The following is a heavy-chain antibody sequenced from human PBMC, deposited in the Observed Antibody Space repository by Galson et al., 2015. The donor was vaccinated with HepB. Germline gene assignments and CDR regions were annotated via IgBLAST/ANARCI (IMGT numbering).Heavy chain of an antibody. CDR1: GITFTNAW. D-gene: IGHD2-2*01. V-gene: IGHV3-15*01. Sequence: SLRLSCAASGITFTNAWMSWVRQAPGKGLEWVGRIKSKTDGGTTDYAAPVKGRFTISRDDSKNTLYLQMNSLKTEDTAVYYCTSHCSSTSCRSYWYFDLWGRGTLVTVSS. CDR2: IKSKTDGGTT. J-gene: IGHJ2*01. CDR3: TSHCSSTSCRSYWYFDL.